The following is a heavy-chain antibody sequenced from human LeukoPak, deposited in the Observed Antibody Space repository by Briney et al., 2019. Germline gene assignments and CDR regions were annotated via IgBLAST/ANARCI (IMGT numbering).Heavy chain of an antibody. CDR3: ARGLTMVRGGNYYYMDV. CDR1: GGSISSGSYY. D-gene: IGHD3-10*01. CDR2: IYTSGST. J-gene: IGHJ6*03. Sequence: SQTLSLTCTVSGGSISSGSYYWSWIRQPAGKGLEWIGRIYTSGSTNYNPSLKSRVTISVDTSKNQFSLKLSSVTAADTAVYYCARGLTMVRGGNYYYMDVWGKGTTVTVSS. V-gene: IGHV4-61*02.